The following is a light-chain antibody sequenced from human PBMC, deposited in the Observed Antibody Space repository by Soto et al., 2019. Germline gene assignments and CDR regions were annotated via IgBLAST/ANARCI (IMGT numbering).Light chain of an antibody. CDR1: QSVSSY. Sequence: IMFNQSPCALSLTTGERATLYCRASQSVSSYLAWYQQKPGQAPRLLIYDASNRATGIPARFSGSGSGTDFTLTISSLEPEDFAVYYCQQRSNWPPPFGQGARLAI. CDR3: QQRSNWPPP. CDR2: DAS. V-gene: IGKV3-11*01. J-gene: IGKJ5*01.